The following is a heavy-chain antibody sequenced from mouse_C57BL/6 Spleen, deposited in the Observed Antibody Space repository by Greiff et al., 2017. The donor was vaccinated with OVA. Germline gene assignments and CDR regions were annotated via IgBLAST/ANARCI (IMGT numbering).Heavy chain of an antibody. CDR2: IDPSDSYT. D-gene: IGHD1-1*01. CDR1: GYTFTSYW. CDR3: ARSLVATRARDY. Sequence: VQLQQSGAELVKPGASVKLSCKASGYTFTSYWMQWVKQRPGQGLEWIGEIDPSDSYTNYNQKFKGKATLTVDTSSSTAYMQLSSLTSEDSAVYYCARSLVATRARDYWGQGTSVTVSS. V-gene: IGHV1-50*01. J-gene: IGHJ4*01.